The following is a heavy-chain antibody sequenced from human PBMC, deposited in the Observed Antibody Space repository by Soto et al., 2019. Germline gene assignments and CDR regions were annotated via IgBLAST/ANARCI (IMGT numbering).Heavy chain of an antibody. D-gene: IGHD2-2*01. CDR3: ATYCISTSCYLFDY. V-gene: IGHV4-39*01. Sequence: QLQLQESGPGLVKPSETLSLTCTVSGGFISSSSYYWGWIRQPPGKGLEWIGSIYYSGSTYYNPSLKSRVTISVDTSKNQFSLKLSSVTAADTAVYYCATYCISTSCYLFDYWGQGTLVTVSS. CDR1: GGFISSSSYY. J-gene: IGHJ4*02. CDR2: IYYSGST.